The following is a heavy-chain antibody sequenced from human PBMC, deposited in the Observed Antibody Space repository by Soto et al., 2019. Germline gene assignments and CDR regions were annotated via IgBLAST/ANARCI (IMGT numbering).Heavy chain of an antibody. CDR3: AKSATYYGSGSYYNDPNTYNCFDP. Sequence: GGSLRLSCAASGFTFSSYAMSWVRQAPGKGLEWVSAISGSGGSTYYAESVKGRFTISRDNSKNTLYLQMNSLRAKDTAVYYCAKSATYYGSGSYYNDPNTYNCFDPWGQGTLVTVSS. J-gene: IGHJ5*02. V-gene: IGHV3-23*01. D-gene: IGHD3-10*01. CDR2: ISGSGGST. CDR1: GFTFSSYA.